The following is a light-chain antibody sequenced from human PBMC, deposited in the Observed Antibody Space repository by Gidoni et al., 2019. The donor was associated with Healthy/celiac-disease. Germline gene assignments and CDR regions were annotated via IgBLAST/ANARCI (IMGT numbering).Light chain of an antibody. CDR1: QSVSSN. Sequence: EIVMTQSPATLSVSPGERATLSCRASQSVSSNLAWYQQKPGQAPRLRIYGASTRATGIPARFSGSGSGTEFTLTISSLQSEDFAVYYCQQYNNWPWYSFXXXTKLEIK. CDR3: QQYNNWPWYS. J-gene: IGKJ2*03. CDR2: GAS. V-gene: IGKV3-15*01.